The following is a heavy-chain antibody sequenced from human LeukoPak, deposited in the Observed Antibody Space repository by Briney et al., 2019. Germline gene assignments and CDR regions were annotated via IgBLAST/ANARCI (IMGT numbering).Heavy chain of an antibody. J-gene: IGHJ4*02. D-gene: IGHD2-2*01. CDR1: GGSFSGYY. V-gene: IGHV4-34*01. Sequence: SETLSLTCAVYGGSFSGYYWSWIRQPPGKGLEWIGEINHSGSTNYNPSLKSRVIISLDTSKNQFSLKLSSVTAADTAVYYCAREGWPKDIVVVPAARNFDYWGQGTLVTVSS. CDR2: INHSGST. CDR3: AREGWPKDIVVVPAARNFDY.